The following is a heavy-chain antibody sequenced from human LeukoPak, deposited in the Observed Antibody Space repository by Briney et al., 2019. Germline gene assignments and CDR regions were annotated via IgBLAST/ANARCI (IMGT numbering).Heavy chain of an antibody. CDR2: INTDGSTT. Sequence: GGSLRLSCAASGFTFSSYWIHWVRQAPGKGLVWVSRINTDGSTTNYADSVKGRFTISRDNAKNTLYLQMNSLRAEDTAVYYCARGAYDTGWYYFDYWGQGTLVTVSS. D-gene: IGHD6-19*01. CDR3: ARGAYDTGWYYFDY. J-gene: IGHJ4*02. CDR1: GFTFSSYW. V-gene: IGHV3-74*01.